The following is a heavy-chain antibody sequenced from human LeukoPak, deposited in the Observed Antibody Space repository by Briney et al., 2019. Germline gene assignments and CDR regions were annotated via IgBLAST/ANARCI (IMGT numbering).Heavy chain of an antibody. CDR1: GFMFTNYP. V-gene: IGHV3-30-3*01. Sequence: GGSLRLSCAASGFMFTNYPVHWVRQAPGKGLEWVAVISFDGNNEYSADSVKGRFTFSRDNSRNTMYLQMNNLRPEDTAVYYCARGGDAGWYGDYWGQGTLVTVSS. J-gene: IGHJ4*02. D-gene: IGHD6-19*01. CDR3: ARGGDAGWYGDY. CDR2: ISFDGNNE.